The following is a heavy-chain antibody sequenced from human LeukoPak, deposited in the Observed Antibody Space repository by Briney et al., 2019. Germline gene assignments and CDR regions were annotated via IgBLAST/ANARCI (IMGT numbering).Heavy chain of an antibody. CDR1: GYTFTSYY. CDR2: INPSGGST. Sequence: ASVKVSCKASGYTFTSYYMHWVRQAPGQGLEWMGIINPSGGSTSYAQKFQGRATMTRDTSTSTVYMELSSLRSEDTAVYYCARGGLIVVVRNWFDPWGQGTLVTVSS. V-gene: IGHV1-46*01. J-gene: IGHJ5*02. D-gene: IGHD3-22*01. CDR3: ARGGLIVVVRNWFDP.